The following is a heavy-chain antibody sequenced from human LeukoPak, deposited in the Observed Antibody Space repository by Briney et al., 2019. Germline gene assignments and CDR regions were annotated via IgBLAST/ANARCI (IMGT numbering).Heavy chain of an antibody. V-gene: IGHV3-21*01. CDR2: ISSSSSYI. D-gene: IGHD2-21*01. Sequence: GRSLRLSCAASGFTFSSYSMNWVRQAPGKGLEWVSSISSSSSYIYYADSVKGRFTISRDNAKNSLYMQMNNLRDEATAVYYCARKAYDSDCFDFWGQGTLVTVSS. J-gene: IGHJ4*02. CDR3: ARKAYDSDCFDF. CDR1: GFTFSSYS.